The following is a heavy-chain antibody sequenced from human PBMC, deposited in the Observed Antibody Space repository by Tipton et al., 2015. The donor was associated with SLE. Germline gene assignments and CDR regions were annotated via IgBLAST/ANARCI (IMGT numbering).Heavy chain of an antibody. CDR2: ISGSGGST. CDR3: AKDTLPNDYGGNFDY. J-gene: IGHJ4*02. V-gene: IGHV3-23*01. CDR1: GFTFSSYA. D-gene: IGHD4-23*01. Sequence: SLRLSCAASGFTFSSYAMSWVRQAPGKGLEWVSAISGSGGSTYYADSVKGRFTISRDNSKNTLYLQMNSLRAEDTAVYYCAKDTLPNDYGGNFDYWGQGTLVTVSS.